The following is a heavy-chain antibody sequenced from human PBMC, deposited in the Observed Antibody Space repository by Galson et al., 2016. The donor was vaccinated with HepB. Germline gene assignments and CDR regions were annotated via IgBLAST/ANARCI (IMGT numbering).Heavy chain of an antibody. J-gene: IGHJ3*01. CDR3: AKDQLGRSTWGAFDF. D-gene: IGHD1-1*01. Sequence: SLRLSCAASGFTVSSTYMTWVRQAPGKGLEWVSLISYGGTTYYAESVKGRFTISRDNSNNILYLQMNSLRAEDTAVYYCAKDQLGRSTWGAFDFWGQGTVVSVSS. V-gene: IGHV3-53*01. CDR1: GFTVSSTY. CDR2: ISYGGTT.